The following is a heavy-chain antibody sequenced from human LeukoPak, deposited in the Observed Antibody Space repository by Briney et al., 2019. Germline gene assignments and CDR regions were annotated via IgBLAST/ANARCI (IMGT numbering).Heavy chain of an antibody. V-gene: IGHV1-69*04. CDR1: GGTFSSYA. D-gene: IGHD3-22*01. Sequence: SVKVSCKASGGTFSSYAISWVRQAPGQGLEWMGRIIPILGIANYAQKFQGRVTITADKSTSTAYMVLSSLRSEDTAVYYCIRSGYYSDYFDYWGQGTLVTVSS. CDR3: IRSGYYSDYFDY. CDR2: IIPILGIA. J-gene: IGHJ4*02.